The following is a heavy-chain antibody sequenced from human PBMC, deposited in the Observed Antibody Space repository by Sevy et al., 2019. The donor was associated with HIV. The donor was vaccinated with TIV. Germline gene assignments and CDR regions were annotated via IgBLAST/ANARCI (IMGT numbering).Heavy chain of an antibody. J-gene: IGHJ4*02. Sequence: GGFLRLSCAASGFTFSSYAMHCVRQAPGKGLEWVAVISYDGSNKYYADSVKGRFTISRDNSKNTLYLQMNSLRAEDTVVHYCARDGVRFSTVLMPHYFDYWGQGTLVSVSS. CDR2: ISYDGSNK. V-gene: IGHV3-30-3*01. D-gene: IGHD4-17*01. CDR1: GFTFSSYA. CDR3: ARDGVRFSTVLMPHYFDY.